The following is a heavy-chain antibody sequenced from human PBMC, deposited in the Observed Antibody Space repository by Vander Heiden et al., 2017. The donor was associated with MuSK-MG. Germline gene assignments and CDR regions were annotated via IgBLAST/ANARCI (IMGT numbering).Heavy chain of an antibody. V-gene: IGHV3-48*02. CDR2: ISSASLNT. Sequence: EVQLVESGGGLVQPGGSLRLSCVASGFTFSSYAMNWVRQAPGKGLEWVSYISSASLNTYYAESVKGRFTISRDNAKNSLYLQMNSLRDEDTAVYYCGRDPTVRPTAREIEHWGQGTLVTVSS. CDR1: GFTFSSYA. D-gene: IGHD2-2*01. J-gene: IGHJ4*02. CDR3: GRDPTVRPTAREIEH.